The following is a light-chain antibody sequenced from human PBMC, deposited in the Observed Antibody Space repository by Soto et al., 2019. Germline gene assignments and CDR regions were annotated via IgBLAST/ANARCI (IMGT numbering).Light chain of an antibody. CDR2: AAS. J-gene: IGKJ2*01. CDR3: QQANSFPFT. CDR1: QGISTW. Sequence: DIQMTQSPSSVSASVGDRVTITCRASQGISTWLVWYQQKPGKAPKLLISAASSLQSGVPSRFSGSGSGTDFTLTISSLQPEDFATYYCQQANSFPFTFGQGTKLEI. V-gene: IGKV1-12*01.